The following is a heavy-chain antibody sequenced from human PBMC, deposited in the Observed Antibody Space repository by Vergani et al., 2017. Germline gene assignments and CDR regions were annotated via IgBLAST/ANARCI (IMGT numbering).Heavy chain of an antibody. V-gene: IGHV4-61*02. CDR2: IYTSGST. J-gene: IGHJ6*02. D-gene: IGHD2-2*01. Sequence: QVQLQESGPGLVKPSQTLSLTCTVSGGSISSGSYYWSWIRQPAGKGLEWIGRIYTSGSTNYNPSLKSRVTISVDTSKNQFSLRLSSVTAADTAVYYCARDRVVVVPAAIRYYYYYCMDVWGQGTTVTVSS. CDR1: GGSISSGSYY. CDR3: ARDRVVVVPAAIRYYYYYCMDV.